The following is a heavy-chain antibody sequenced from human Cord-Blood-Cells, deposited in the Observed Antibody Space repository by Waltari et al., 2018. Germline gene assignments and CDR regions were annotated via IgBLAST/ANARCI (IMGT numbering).Heavy chain of an antibody. CDR3: ARVLPQNDAFDI. Sequence: QVQLQQWGAGLLTPSEPLPLTCAVYGGSFSGHYWSWIRQPPGKGLEWIGEINHSGSTNYNPSLKSRVTISVDTSKNQFSLKLSSVTAADTAVYYCARVLPQNDAFDIWGQGTMVTVSS. CDR1: GGSFSGHY. CDR2: INHSGST. V-gene: IGHV4-34*01. D-gene: IGHD2-15*01. J-gene: IGHJ3*02.